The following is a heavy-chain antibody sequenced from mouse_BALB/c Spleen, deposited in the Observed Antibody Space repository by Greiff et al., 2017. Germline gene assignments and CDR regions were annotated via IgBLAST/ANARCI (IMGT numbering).Heavy chain of an antibody. J-gene: IGHJ4*01. D-gene: IGHD1-2*01. Sequence: EVMLVESGGGLVKPGGSLKLSCAASGFTFSSYAMSWVRQTPEKRLEWVASISSGGSTYYPDSVKGRFTISRDNARNILYLQMSSLRSEDTAMYYCARGGECDNGVEAMDYWGQGTSVTVSS. CDR3: ARGGECDNGVEAMDY. V-gene: IGHV5-6-5*01. CDR1: GFTFSSYA. CDR2: ISSGGST.